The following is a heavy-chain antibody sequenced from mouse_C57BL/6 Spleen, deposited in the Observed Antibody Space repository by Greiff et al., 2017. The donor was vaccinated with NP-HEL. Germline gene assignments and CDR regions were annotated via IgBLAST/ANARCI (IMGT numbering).Heavy chain of an antibody. Sequence: EVQLVESGGGLVQPGGSLSLSCAASGFTFTDYYMSWVRQPPGKALEWLGFIRNKANGYTTEYSASVKGRFTISRDNSQSILYLQMNALRAEDSATYYCARYGLGYDDYYAMDYWGQGTSVTVSS. D-gene: IGHD2-2*01. CDR3: ARYGLGYDDYYAMDY. V-gene: IGHV7-3*01. J-gene: IGHJ4*01. CDR2: IRNKANGYTT. CDR1: GFTFTDYY.